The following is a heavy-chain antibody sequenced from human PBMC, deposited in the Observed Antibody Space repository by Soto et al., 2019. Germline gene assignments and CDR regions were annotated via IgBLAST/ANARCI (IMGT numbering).Heavy chain of an antibody. V-gene: IGHV3-53*01. D-gene: IGHD3-22*01. CDR1: GFTVSSNY. J-gene: IGHJ3*02. Sequence: GGSLRLSCVASGFTVSSNYMSWVRQAPGKGLEWVSVIYSGGSTYYADSVKGRFTISRDNSKNTLYLQMNSLRAEDTAVYYCATGLTYYYDSSGYYSPRPFDIRGQGTMVTVSS. CDR2: IYSGGST. CDR3: ATGLTYYYDSSGYYSPRPFDI.